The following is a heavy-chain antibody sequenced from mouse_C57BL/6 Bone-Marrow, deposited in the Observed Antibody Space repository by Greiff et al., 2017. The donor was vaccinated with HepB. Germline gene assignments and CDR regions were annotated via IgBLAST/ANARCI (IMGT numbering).Heavy chain of an antibody. CDR1: GYTFTSYW. Sequence: QVQLQQPGAELVKPGASVKLSCKASGYTFTSYWMHWVKQRPGQGLEWIGMIHPNSGSTNYNEKFKSKSTLSVDKSTSTAYMQLSSLTSEDSAVYYCARNPYFSYWGQGTLVTVSA. CDR2: IHPNSGST. V-gene: IGHV1-64*01. CDR3: ARNPYFSY. J-gene: IGHJ3*01.